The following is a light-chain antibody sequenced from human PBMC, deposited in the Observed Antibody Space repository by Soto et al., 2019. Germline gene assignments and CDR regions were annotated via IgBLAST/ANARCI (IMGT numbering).Light chain of an antibody. Sequence: DIQMTQSPSSLSASVGDRVTITCRASQSISSYLNWYQQKPGKAPKLLIYAASSLRSGVPSRFSGSGSGTDFTLTISSLQPEDFATYYCQQSYSTPIT. CDR2: AAS. CDR3: QQSYSTPIT. J-gene: IGKJ5*01. V-gene: IGKV1-39*01. CDR1: QSISSY.